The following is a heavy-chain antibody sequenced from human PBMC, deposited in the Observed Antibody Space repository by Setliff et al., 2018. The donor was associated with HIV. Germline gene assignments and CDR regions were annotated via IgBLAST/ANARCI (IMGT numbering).Heavy chain of an antibody. CDR3: ARGLWLGTFDL. CDR2: INQDGSEK. V-gene: IGHV3-7*03. D-gene: IGHD6-19*01. Sequence: GRSLRLSCATSTFTFDSFSMTWVRQAPGKGLEWVANINQDGSEKNYLDSVKGRFAISKDFAKRSVYLQMDNLRAEDTATYYCARGLWLGTFDLWGQGTLVTVSS. J-gene: IGHJ5*02. CDR1: TFTFDSFS.